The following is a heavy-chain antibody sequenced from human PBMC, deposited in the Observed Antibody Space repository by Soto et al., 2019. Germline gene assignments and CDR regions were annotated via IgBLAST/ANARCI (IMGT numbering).Heavy chain of an antibody. D-gene: IGHD2-2*01. CDR1: GFTFNGYG. Sequence: QAQLVESGGGVVQPGRSLRLSCAASGFTFNGYGMHWVRQAPGKGLEWVAVIWYDGRKTYYADSVKGRFTASRDNSKDILYLQMNDLKVEYTAVYYCARGHEGEYQPRWFDPWGQGTLVTVSS. J-gene: IGHJ5*02. CDR3: ARGHEGEYQPRWFDP. V-gene: IGHV3-33*01. CDR2: IWYDGRKT.